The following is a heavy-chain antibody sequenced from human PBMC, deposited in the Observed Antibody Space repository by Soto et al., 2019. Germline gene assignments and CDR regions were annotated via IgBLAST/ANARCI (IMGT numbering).Heavy chain of an antibody. J-gene: IGHJ6*02. CDR3: ARNDCISSSCYYYYCYSMDV. CDR1: GGTFSSYA. CDR2: IIPIFDTA. Sequence: QVQLVQSGAEVKKPGSSVKVSCKTSGGTFSSYAISWVRQAPGQGLEWMGGIIPIFDTANYAQKFQGRVTMTAEESASTGYMGLSSLRPEDTAVYYCARNDCISSSCYYYYCYSMDVWGQGTTVTVSS. D-gene: IGHD2-2*01. V-gene: IGHV1-69*12.